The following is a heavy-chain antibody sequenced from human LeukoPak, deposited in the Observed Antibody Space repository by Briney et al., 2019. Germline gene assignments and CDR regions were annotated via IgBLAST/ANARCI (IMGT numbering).Heavy chain of an antibody. J-gene: IGHJ4*02. CDR3: ARNPSSAPLGVFDY. V-gene: IGHV1-2*02. CDR1: GYTFTGYY. Sequence: RASVKVSCKASGYTFTGYYMHWVRQAPGQGLEWMGWINPNSGDTNYAQKFQGRVTMTRDTSITTTYMELSRLKSDDSAVYYCARNPSSAPLGVFDYWGQGTLVTVSS. D-gene: IGHD2-8*01. CDR2: INPNSGDT.